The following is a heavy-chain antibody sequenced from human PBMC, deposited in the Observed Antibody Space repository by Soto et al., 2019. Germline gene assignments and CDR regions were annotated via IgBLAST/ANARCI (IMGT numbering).Heavy chain of an antibody. CDR1: GFTFSSYG. CDR3: ARETPFYYDSSGSPSGYFDY. V-gene: IGHV3-33*01. J-gene: IGHJ4*02. D-gene: IGHD3-22*01. CDR2: IWYDGSNK. Sequence: GGSLRLSCAASGFTFSSYGMHWVRQAPGKGLEWVAVIWYDGSNKYYADSVKGRFTISRDNPKNTLYLQMNSLRAEDTAVYYCARETPFYYDSSGSPSGYFDYWGQGTLVTVSS.